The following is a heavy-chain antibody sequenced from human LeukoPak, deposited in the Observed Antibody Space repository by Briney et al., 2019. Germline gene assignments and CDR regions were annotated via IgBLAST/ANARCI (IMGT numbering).Heavy chain of an antibody. Sequence: ASVKVSCKTSGYTFTSYYIHWVRQAPGQGLEWVGLVNLNSGSTSYSQKFQGRVTMTRDTSTSTVYMELSNLTSEDTAIYYCARGGTVVRGVPDYWGQGTLVPVSS. D-gene: IGHD3-10*01. CDR1: GYTFTSYY. CDR2: VNLNSGST. CDR3: ARGGTVVRGVPDY. J-gene: IGHJ4*02. V-gene: IGHV1-46*01.